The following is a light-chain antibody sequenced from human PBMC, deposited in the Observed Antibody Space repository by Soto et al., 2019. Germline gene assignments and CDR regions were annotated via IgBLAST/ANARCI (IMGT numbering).Light chain of an antibody. CDR2: GAS. CDR1: QSLNNW. J-gene: IGKJ1*01. Sequence: DIQMTQSPSTLGASVGDKVTITCRASQSLNNWLAWYQQTPGKAPKLLISGASRLQSGVPSRFSGSGSGAAFTLTITSLRPEDSATYYCLQNHNYPRTFAQGTKV. CDR3: LQNHNYPRT. V-gene: IGKV1-5*01.